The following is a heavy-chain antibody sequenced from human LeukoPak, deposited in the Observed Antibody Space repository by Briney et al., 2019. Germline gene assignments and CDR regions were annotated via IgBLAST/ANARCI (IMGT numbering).Heavy chain of an antibody. CDR3: ARDYFRLRLGELSLYY. J-gene: IGHJ4*02. D-gene: IGHD3-16*02. CDR1: GYTFTGYY. CDR2: INPNSGGT. Sequence: ASVKVSCKASGYTFTGYYMHWVRQAPGQGPEWMGWINPNSGGTNYAQKFQGRVTMTRDTSISTAYMELSRLRSDDTAVYYCARDYFRLRLGELSLYYWGQGTLVTVSS. V-gene: IGHV1-2*02.